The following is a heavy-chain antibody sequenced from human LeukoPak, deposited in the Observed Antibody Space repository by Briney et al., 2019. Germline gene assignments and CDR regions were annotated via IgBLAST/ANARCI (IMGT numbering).Heavy chain of an antibody. CDR2: INADGRGT. CDR1: GFTFSSNW. CDR3: VRGALRDCSYTSCTRGNWFDP. D-gene: IGHD2-2*01. V-gene: IGHV3-74*01. Sequence: PGGSLRLSCAAPGFTFSSNWMHSVRQAPQKGLVGVAHINADGRGTYYAASVKGRFTISRDNAKNTLYLQMHSLTGEDTAVYYCVRGALRDCSYTSCTRGNWFDPWGQGTLVTVSS. J-gene: IGHJ5*02.